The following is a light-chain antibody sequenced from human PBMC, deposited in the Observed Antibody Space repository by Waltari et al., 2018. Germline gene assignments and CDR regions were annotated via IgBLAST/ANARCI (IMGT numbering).Light chain of an antibody. CDR3: QQSYSTPYT. J-gene: IGKJ2*01. V-gene: IGKV1-39*01. Sequence: DIQMTQSPSSLSASVGDRVTITCRASQNIVNYLNWHQQKPGKAPNLLIFGASILLSGVPSRFSGSGSGTDFTLTISSLQPGDFATYYCQQSYSTPYTFGQGTKVEIK. CDR2: GAS. CDR1: QNIVNY.